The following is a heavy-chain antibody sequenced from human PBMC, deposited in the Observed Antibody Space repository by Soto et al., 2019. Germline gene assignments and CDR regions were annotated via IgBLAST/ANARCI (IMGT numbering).Heavy chain of an antibody. CDR1: GYTFTSYA. CDR3: ARNRRLEYSSSVYYYYYMDV. V-gene: IGHV1-3*01. Sequence: ASVKVSCKASGYTFTSYAMHWVRQAPGQRLEWMGWINAGNGNTKYSQKFQGRVTITRDTSASTAYMELSSLRSEDTAVYYCARNRRLEYSSSVYYYYYMDVWGKGPRSPSP. CDR2: INAGNGNT. D-gene: IGHD6-6*01. J-gene: IGHJ6*03.